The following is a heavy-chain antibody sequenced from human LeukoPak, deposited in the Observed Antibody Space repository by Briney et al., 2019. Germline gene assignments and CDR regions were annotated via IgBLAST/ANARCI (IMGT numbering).Heavy chain of an antibody. CDR3: ARHDRHYYDSSGYYNY. Sequence: SETLSLTCTVSGGSISSGDYYWSWIRQPPGKGLEWIGYIYYSGSTYYNPSLKSRVTISVDTSKNQFSLKLSSVTAADTAVYYCARHDRHYYDSSGYYNYWGQGTLVTVSS. CDR2: IYYSGST. CDR1: GGSISSGDYY. J-gene: IGHJ4*02. V-gene: IGHV4-30-4*08. D-gene: IGHD3-22*01.